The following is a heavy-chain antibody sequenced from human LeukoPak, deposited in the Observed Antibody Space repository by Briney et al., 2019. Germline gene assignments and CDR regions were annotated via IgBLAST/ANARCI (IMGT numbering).Heavy chain of an antibody. CDR3: ARDSSGYYGSFEP. D-gene: IGHD3-22*01. CDR2: IYNSGST. V-gene: IGHV4-59*01. CDR1: GGSISGYY. Sequence: SETLSLTCTVSGGSISGYYWSWIRQPPGKRLEWIGYIYNSGSTNYNPSLRSRVTISIDTSKKQFSLRLSSVTAADTAVYYCARDSSGYYGSFEPWGRGAQVTVSS. J-gene: IGHJ5*02.